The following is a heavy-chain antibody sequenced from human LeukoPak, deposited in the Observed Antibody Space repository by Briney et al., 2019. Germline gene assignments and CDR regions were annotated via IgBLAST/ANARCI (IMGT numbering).Heavy chain of an antibody. CDR2: IIPIFGTA. CDR1: GGTFISYA. Sequence: SVKVSCKASGGTFISYAISWVRQAPGQGLEWMGRIIPIFGTANYAQKFQGRVTITADESTSTAYMELSSLRSEDTAVYYCAKAPGYDFWSGYFVRDEGSGAFDIWGQGTMVTVSS. V-gene: IGHV1-69*13. CDR3: AKAPGYDFWSGYFVRDEGSGAFDI. D-gene: IGHD3-3*01. J-gene: IGHJ3*02.